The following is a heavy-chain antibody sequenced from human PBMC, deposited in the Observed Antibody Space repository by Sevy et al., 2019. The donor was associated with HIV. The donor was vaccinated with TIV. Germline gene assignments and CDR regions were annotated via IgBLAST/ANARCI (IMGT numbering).Heavy chain of an antibody. J-gene: IGHJ4*02. CDR1: GFTFSNFG. V-gene: IGHV3-33*08. CDR2: MWYDGNNK. D-gene: IGHD2-21*01. CDR3: ARGPSLIVAGAAGYLDY. Sequence: GGSLRLCCTASGFTFSNFGIHWVRQAPGKGLEWVTLMWYDGNNKYYADSVKGRFTISRDTSKNTDYLQMNNLRAEDTAVYYCARGPSLIVAGAAGYLDYWGQGTLVTVSS.